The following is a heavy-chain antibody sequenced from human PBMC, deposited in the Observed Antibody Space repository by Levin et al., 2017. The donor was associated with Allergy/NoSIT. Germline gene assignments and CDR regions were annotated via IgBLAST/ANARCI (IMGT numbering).Heavy chain of an antibody. CDR3: ARDFGRGVAVAGTRVDWFDP. CDR2: IYHSGST. J-gene: IGHJ5*02. CDR1: GGSISSSNW. V-gene: IGHV4-4*02. D-gene: IGHD6-19*01. Sequence: PSETLSLTCAVSGGSISSSNWWSWVRQPPGKGLEWIGEIYHSGSTNYNPSLKSRVTISVDKSKNQFSLKLSSVTAADTAVYYCARDFGRGVAVAGTRVDWFDPWGQGTLVTVSS.